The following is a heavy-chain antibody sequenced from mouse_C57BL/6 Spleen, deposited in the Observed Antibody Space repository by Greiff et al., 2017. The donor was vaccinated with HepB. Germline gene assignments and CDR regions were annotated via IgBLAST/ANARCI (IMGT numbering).Heavy chain of an antibody. CDR2: ISNGGGST. CDR3: ARHYYGSRRVWYFDV. J-gene: IGHJ1*03. V-gene: IGHV5-12*01. D-gene: IGHD1-1*01. CDR1: GFTFSDYY. Sequence: EVQGVESGGGLVQPGGSLKLSCAASGFTFSDYYMYWVRQTPEKRLEWVAYISNGGGSTYYPDTVKGRFTISRDNAKNTLYLQMSRLKSEDTAMYYCARHYYGSRRVWYFDVWGTRTTVTVSS.